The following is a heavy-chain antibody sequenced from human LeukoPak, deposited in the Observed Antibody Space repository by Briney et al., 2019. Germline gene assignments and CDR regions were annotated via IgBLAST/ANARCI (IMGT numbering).Heavy chain of an antibody. Sequence: AAVKVSCKAFGGTFSSYPINWVRQAPGQGLEWMGGIVPMFGTSNYAQKFQGRVTITADESTTTAYMELSSLTSEDTAVYYCATEGSNIAAAGIRSPNWFDPWGQGTLVTVSS. CDR2: IVPMFGTS. J-gene: IGHJ5*02. D-gene: IGHD6-13*01. CDR1: GGTFSSYP. V-gene: IGHV1-69*01. CDR3: ATEGSNIAAAGIRSPNWFDP.